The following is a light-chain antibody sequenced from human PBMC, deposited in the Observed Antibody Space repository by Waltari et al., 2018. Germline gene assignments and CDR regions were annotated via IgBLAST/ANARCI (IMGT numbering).Light chain of an antibody. CDR2: DVS. CDR1: SSDVGGYNY. V-gene: IGLV2-14*03. Sequence: QSALTQPASVSGSPGQSITISCTGTSSDVGGYNYVSWYQQYPGKAPKLMIYDVSNRPSGVSNRFAGSKSGNTASLTISVLQAEDEADYYCSSYISSSTLELFGGGTSLTVL. J-gene: IGLJ2*01. CDR3: SSYISSSTLEL.